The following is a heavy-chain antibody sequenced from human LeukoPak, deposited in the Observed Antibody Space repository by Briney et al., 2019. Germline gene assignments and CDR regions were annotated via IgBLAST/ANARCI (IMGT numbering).Heavy chain of an antibody. Sequence: SQTLSLTCTVSGGSISSGDYYWSWIRQPPGKGLEWIGYIYYSGSTNYNPSLKSRVTISVDTSKNQFSLKLSSVTAADTAVYYCARFSPAITIFHTRDWFDPWGQGTLVTVSS. J-gene: IGHJ5*02. CDR1: GGSISSGDYY. CDR2: IYYSGST. D-gene: IGHD3-3*01. CDR3: ARFSPAITIFHTRDWFDP. V-gene: IGHV4-61*08.